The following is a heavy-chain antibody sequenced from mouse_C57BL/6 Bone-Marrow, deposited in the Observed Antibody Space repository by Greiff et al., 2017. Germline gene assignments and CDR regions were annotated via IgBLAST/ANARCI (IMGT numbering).Heavy chain of an antibody. J-gene: IGHJ2*01. V-gene: IGHV14-4*01. CDR1: GFNIKDDY. CDR3: TLYGNYGGFFDY. D-gene: IGHD2-1*01. CDR2: IDPENGDT. Sequence: VQLQQSGAELVRPGASVKLSCTASGFNIKDDYMHWVKQRPEQGLEWIGWIDPENGDTEYASQFQGKATITADTSSNTAYLQLSSLTSEDTAVYYCTLYGNYGGFFDYWGQGTTLTVSS.